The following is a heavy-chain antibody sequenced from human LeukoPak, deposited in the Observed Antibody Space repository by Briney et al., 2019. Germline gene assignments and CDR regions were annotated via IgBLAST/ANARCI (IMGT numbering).Heavy chain of an antibody. CDR3: ARETYYYDSSGYYYSSHNYYYGMDV. Sequence: GASVKVSCKASGGTFSSYAISWVRQAPGQGLEWMGRIIPILGIANYAQKFQGRVTITADKSTSTAYMELSSLRSEDTAVYYCARETYYYDSSGYYYSSHNYYYGMDVWGQGTTVTVSS. V-gene: IGHV1-69*04. J-gene: IGHJ6*02. D-gene: IGHD3-22*01. CDR2: IIPILGIA. CDR1: GGTFSSYA.